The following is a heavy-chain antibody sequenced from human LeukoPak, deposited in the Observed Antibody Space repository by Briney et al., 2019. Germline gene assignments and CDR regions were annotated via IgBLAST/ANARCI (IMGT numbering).Heavy chain of an antibody. CDR1: GYSISSGYY. CDR2: IYHSGST. D-gene: IGHD3-22*01. Sequence: SETLSLTCTVSGYSISSGYYWGWIRQPPGKGLEWIGSIYHSGSTYYNPSLKSRVTISVDTSKNQFSLKLSSVTAADTAVYYCARAGDRSFYYDSSGNWFDPWGQGTLVTVSS. CDR3: ARAGDRSFYYDSSGNWFDP. J-gene: IGHJ5*02. V-gene: IGHV4-38-2*02.